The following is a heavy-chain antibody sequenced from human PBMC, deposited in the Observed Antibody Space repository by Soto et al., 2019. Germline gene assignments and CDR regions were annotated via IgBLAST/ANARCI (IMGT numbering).Heavy chain of an antibody. CDR3: ASKENVAGYFQH. CDR2: INHSGST. V-gene: IGHV4-34*01. J-gene: IGHJ1*01. CDR1: GGSFSGYY. Sequence: SETLSLTCAVYGGSFSGYYWSWIRQPPGKGLEWIGEINHSGSTNYNPSLKSRVTISVDTSKNQFSLKLSSVTAADTAVYYCASKENVAGYFQHWGQGTPVNVSS.